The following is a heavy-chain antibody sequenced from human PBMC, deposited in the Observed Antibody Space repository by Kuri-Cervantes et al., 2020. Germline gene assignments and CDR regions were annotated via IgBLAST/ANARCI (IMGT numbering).Heavy chain of an antibody. CDR3: ARGAEYYDILTGIGY. J-gene: IGHJ4*02. CDR2: IWYDGSNK. CDR1: GFTFSSYG. V-gene: IGHV3-33*01. D-gene: IGHD3-9*01. Sequence: GESLKISCAASGFTFSSYGMHWVRQAPGKGLEWVAVIWYDGSNKYYADSVKGRFTISRDNSKNTLYLQMNSLRAEDTAVYYCARGAEYYDILTGIGYWGQGTLVTVSS.